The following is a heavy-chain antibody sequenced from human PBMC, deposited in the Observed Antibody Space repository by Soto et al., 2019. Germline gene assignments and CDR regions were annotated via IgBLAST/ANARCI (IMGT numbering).Heavy chain of an antibody. J-gene: IGHJ3*02. CDR3: ARTLKGSWVFDGFDI. V-gene: IGHV4-39*01. D-gene: IGHD2-15*01. CDR2: IYYRGTT. CDR1: GGSISNSSYY. Sequence: SETLSLTCTVSGGSISNSSYYWDWIRQPPGKGLEWIGTIYYRGTTYYNPSLESRVTMSVDTSKNQFSLKLSSVTAPDTAVYYCARTLKGSWVFDGFDIWGQGTMVTVSS.